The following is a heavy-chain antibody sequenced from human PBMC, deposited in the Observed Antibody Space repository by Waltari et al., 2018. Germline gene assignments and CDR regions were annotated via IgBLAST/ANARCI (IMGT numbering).Heavy chain of an antibody. V-gene: IGHV4-61*02. Sequence: QVQLQESGPGLVKPSQTLSLICTVSGGSITSGTYYWTWIRQPAGKGLEWMGRIYTTGTTTDNPSLRSRFTILVDTSNNHFSLRLSSVTAADTAVYYCAREPSVAARSYWYFDLWGRGTLVTVSS. CDR3: AREPSVAARSYWYFDL. CDR1: GGSITSGTYY. CDR2: IYTTGTT. J-gene: IGHJ2*01. D-gene: IGHD6-6*01.